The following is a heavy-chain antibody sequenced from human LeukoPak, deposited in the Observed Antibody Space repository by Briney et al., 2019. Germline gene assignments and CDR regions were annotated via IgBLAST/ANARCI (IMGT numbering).Heavy chain of an antibody. CDR2: TYYRSKWYN. CDR3: ARVGSRGYFLDY. J-gene: IGHJ4*02. CDR1: GDSVSSSSAV. V-gene: IGHV6-1*01. D-gene: IGHD3-22*01. Sequence: SQTLPLTCAVSGDSVSSSSAVWNWIRQSPSRGLEWLGRTYYRSKWYNDYAVSVKSRITINADTSKNHFSLQLNSVTPEDTAVYYCARVGSRGYFLDYWGQGTLVTVSS.